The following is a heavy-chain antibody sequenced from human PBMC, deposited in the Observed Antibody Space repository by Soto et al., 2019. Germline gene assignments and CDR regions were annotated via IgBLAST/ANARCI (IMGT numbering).Heavy chain of an antibody. CDR3: ARARVDTAMVDYYYYGMDV. V-gene: IGHV4-31*03. Sequence: SETLSLTCTVSGGSISSGGYYWSWIRQHPGKGLEWIGYIYYSGSTYYNPSLKSRVTMSVETSKNQFSLMLGSVTAADTAVYYCARARVDTAMVDYYYYGMDVWGQGTTVTVSS. CDR2: IYYSGST. D-gene: IGHD5-18*01. J-gene: IGHJ6*02. CDR1: GGSISSGGYY.